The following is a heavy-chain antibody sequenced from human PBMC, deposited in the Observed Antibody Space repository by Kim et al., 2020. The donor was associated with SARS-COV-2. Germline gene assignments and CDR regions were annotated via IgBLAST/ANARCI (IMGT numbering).Heavy chain of an antibody. CDR2: ISYDGSKK. Sequence: GGSLRLSCAASGFTFSSYGMHWVRQAPGKGLEWVAVISYDGSKKYYADSEKGRFTISRDNSKNTLYLQMNSLRAEDTAVYYCAKDLPSGSGSYYIWSDYG. CDR1: GFTFSSYG. V-gene: IGHV3-30*18. J-gene: IGHJ6*01. D-gene: IGHD3-10*01. CDR3: AKDLPSGSGSYYIWSDYG.